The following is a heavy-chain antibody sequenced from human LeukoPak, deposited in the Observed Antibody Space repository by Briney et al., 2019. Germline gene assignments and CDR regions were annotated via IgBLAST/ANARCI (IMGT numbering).Heavy chain of an antibody. CDR2: IFNDGSNQ. CDR1: QFICSHYG. Sequence: PGGSLRLSCAASQFICSHYGMHWVRQAPGKGLEWVAVIFNDGSNQCYADSVKGRFTVSRDNSQNMLYLQMNSLRPEDTAVYYCVKDAERGFDYSNSLEKWGQGTLVTVSS. J-gene: IGHJ4*02. CDR3: VKDAERGFDYSNSLEK. V-gene: IGHV3-33*06. D-gene: IGHD4-11*01.